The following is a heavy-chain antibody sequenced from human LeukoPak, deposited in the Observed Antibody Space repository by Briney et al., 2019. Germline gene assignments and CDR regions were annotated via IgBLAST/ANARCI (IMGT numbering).Heavy chain of an antibody. D-gene: IGHD2-15*01. CDR1: GYTFSCYD. CDR3: ARAPDCSGGSCYLCFDP. CDR2: MNPNSGNT. J-gene: IGHJ5*02. Sequence: ASVKVSCKASGYTFSCYDVIWVRQATGQGLEWMGWMNPNSGNTGYAQKFQGRVTMTRNTSISTAYMEVSSLRSDDTAVYYCARAPDCSGGSCYLCFDPWGQGTLVTVSS. V-gene: IGHV1-8*01.